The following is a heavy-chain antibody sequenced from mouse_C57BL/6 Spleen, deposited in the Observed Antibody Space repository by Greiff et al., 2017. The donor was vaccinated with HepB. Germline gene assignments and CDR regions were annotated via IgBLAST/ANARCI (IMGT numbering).Heavy chain of an antibody. Sequence: QVQLQQPGAELVRPGSSVKLSCKASGYTFTSYWMHWVKQRPIQGLEWIGNIDPSDSETHYNQKFKDKATLTVDKSSSTAYMQLSSLTSEDSAVYYCASQDYDYDGGYFDVWGTGTTVTVSS. CDR1: GYTFTSYW. J-gene: IGHJ1*03. CDR3: ASQDYDYDGGYFDV. CDR2: IDPSDSET. D-gene: IGHD2-4*01. V-gene: IGHV1-52*01.